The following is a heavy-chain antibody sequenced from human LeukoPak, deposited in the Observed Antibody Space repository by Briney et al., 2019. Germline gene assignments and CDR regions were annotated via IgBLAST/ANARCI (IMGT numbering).Heavy chain of an antibody. CDR2: ISWNSGSI. J-gene: IGHJ4*02. CDR1: GFTFDDYA. Sequence: GGSLRLSCAASGFTFDDYAMHWVRQAPGKGLEWVSGISWNSGSIGYADSVKGRFTISRDNAKNSLYLQMNSLRAEGMALYYCAKSRRPYYYDSSGFDYWGQGTLVTVSS. V-gene: IGHV3-9*03. D-gene: IGHD3-22*01. CDR3: AKSRRPYYYDSSGFDY.